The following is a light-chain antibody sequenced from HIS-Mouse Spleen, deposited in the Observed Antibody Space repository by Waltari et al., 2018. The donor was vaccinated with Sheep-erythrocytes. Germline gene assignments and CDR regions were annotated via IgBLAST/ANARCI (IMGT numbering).Light chain of an antibody. CDR3: QQFNNYPRT. J-gene: IGKJ1*01. V-gene: IGKV1D-13*01. CDR1: QGISSA. CDR2: DAS. Sequence: AIQLTQSPSSLSASAGDRATITCRASQGISSALAWYQQKPGKAPKLLIYDASSLESGVPSRFSGSGSGTDFTLTISSLQPEDFATYYCQQFNNYPRTFGQGTKVEIK.